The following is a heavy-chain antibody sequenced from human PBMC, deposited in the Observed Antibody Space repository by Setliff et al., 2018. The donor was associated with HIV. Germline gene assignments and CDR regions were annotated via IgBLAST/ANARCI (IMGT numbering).Heavy chain of an antibody. CDR2: IKQDGSEK. CDR3: ARDTELAYVDY. Sequence: PGGSLRLSCAASGFTFSNYWMSWVRQAPGKGLEWVANIKQDGSEKYYVDSVKGRFTISRDNAKNSLYLQMNSLRAEDTAVYYCARDTELAYVDYWGQGTLVTVSS. CDR1: GFTFSNYW. J-gene: IGHJ4*02. D-gene: IGHD4-4*01. V-gene: IGHV3-7*01.